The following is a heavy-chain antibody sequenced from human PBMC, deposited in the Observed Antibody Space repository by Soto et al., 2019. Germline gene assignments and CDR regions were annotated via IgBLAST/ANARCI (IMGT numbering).Heavy chain of an antibody. CDR1: GYTFTSYD. V-gene: IGHV1-18*01. J-gene: IGHJ5*02. Sequence: QVQLVQSGAEVKKPGASVKVTCKASGYTFTSYDISWVRQAPGQGLEWMGWISAYNGNTNYAQKLQGRVTMPTDTSTSTAYMELRSLRSDDTAVYYCARGEGYGGNSGSWFDPWGQGTLVTVSS. D-gene: IGHD4-17*01. CDR2: ISAYNGNT. CDR3: ARGEGYGGNSGSWFDP.